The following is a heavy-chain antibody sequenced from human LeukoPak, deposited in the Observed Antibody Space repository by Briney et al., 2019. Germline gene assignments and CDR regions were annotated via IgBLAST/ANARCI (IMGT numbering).Heavy chain of an antibody. Sequence: PGGSLRLSCTASGFTSGDYAMSWARQAPGRGLEWVGFIRSTAYGGTTEYAASVKGRFSISRDDSKSIAYLQMYSLKSEDTAVYYCARVSWFGELLFHGYWGQGTLVTVSS. D-gene: IGHD3-10*01. CDR2: IRSTAYGGTT. V-gene: IGHV3-49*04. J-gene: IGHJ4*02. CDR3: ARVSWFGELLFHGY. CDR1: GFTSGDYA.